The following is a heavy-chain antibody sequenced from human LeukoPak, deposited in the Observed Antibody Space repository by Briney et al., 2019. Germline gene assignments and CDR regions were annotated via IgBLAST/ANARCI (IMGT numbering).Heavy chain of an antibody. D-gene: IGHD6-13*01. J-gene: IGHJ4*02. V-gene: IGHV3-9*01. Sequence: PGGSLRLSCVASGFTLRNTWMAWVRQAPGKGLEWVSGISWNSGSIGYADSVKGRFTISRDNAKNSLYLQMNSLRAEDTALYYCAKDKGEQQLVQYYFDYWGQGTLVTVSS. CDR2: ISWNSGSI. CDR1: GFTLRNTW. CDR3: AKDKGEQQLVQYYFDY.